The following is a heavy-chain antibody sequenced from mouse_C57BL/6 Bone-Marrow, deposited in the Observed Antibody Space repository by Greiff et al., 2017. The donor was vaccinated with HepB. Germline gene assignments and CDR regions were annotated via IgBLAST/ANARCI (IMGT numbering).Heavy chain of an antibody. CDR1: GFNIKDDY. CDR2: IDPENGDT. J-gene: IGHJ2*01. V-gene: IGHV14-4*01. CDR3: TSISMVTTGVY. Sequence: EVKLVESGAELVRPGASVKLSCTASGFNIKDDYMHWVKQRPEQGLEWIGWIDPENGDTEYASKFQGKATITADTSSNTAYLQLSSLTSEDTAVYYCTSISMVTTGVYWGQGTTLTVSS. D-gene: IGHD2-2*01.